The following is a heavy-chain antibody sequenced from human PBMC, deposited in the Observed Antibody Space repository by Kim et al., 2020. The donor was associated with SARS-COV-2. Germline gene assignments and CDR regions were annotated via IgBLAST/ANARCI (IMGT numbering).Heavy chain of an antibody. CDR3: ARDWTLEY. CDR2: GGRT. Sequence: GGRTYYADSVKGRFTISRDNSKNTLYLQLNSLRAEDTAVYYCARDWTLEYWGQGTLVTVSS. D-gene: IGHD3-3*01. J-gene: IGHJ4*02. V-gene: IGHV3-23*01.